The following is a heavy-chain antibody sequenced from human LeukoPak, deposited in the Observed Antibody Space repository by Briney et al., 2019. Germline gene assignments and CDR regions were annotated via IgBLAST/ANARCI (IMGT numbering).Heavy chain of an antibody. J-gene: IGHJ4*02. CDR3: AKDTVEGSGD. Sequence: GGSLRLSCAASGFTFSNYAMTWVRQAPGKGLEWVSAISGSGYSTYYADSVKGRFTTSRDSSKNTLYLQMNSLRAEDTAVYYCAKDTVEGSGDWGQGTLVTVSS. CDR2: ISGSGYST. CDR1: GFTFSNYA. D-gene: IGHD1-26*01. V-gene: IGHV3-23*01.